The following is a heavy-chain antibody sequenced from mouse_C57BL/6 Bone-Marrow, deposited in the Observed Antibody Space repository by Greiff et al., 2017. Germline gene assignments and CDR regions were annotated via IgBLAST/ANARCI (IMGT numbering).Heavy chain of an antibody. D-gene: IGHD1-1*01. CDR2: IDPEDGET. J-gene: IGHJ3*01. Sequence: VQLQQSGAELVKPGASVKLSCTASGFNIKDYYMHWVKQRTEQGLEWIGRIDPEDGETKYAPKFPGKATITADTSSNTAYLQLSSLTSEDTAVYYCARSPIYYYGSSPFAYWGQGTLVTVSA. V-gene: IGHV14-2*01. CDR3: ARSPIYYYGSSPFAY. CDR1: GFNIKDYY.